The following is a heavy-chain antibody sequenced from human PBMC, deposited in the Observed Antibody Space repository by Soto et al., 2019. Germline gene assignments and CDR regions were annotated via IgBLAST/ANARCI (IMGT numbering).Heavy chain of an antibody. CDR2: ISGSGVST. J-gene: IGHJ4*02. CDR3: AKRRLITTIDY. CDR1: GFTFSSYA. V-gene: IGHV3-23*01. Sequence: EVQLLESGGGLVQPGGSLRLSCAASGFTFSSYAMNWVRQAPGKGLEWVSVISGSGVSTSYTDSVKGRFTISRDNSKNTLFLQMNSLGAEDTAVYYCAKRRLITTIDYWGQGTLVTVSS. D-gene: IGHD3-22*01.